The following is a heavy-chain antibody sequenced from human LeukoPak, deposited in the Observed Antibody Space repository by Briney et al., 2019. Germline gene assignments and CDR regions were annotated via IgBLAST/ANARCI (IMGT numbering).Heavy chain of an antibody. CDR2: FSGSGGHT. Sequence: GGSLRLSCAASGFTFSSYAMSWVRQAPGKGLEWVSAFSGSGGHTYYADSVKGRFTISRDNSKNTLYLQMNSLRAEDTAIYYYAKGVDSSGWYSYYFDYWGQGTLVTVSS. CDR1: GFTFSSYA. J-gene: IGHJ4*02. V-gene: IGHV3-23*01. CDR3: AKGVDSSGWYSYYFDY. D-gene: IGHD6-19*01.